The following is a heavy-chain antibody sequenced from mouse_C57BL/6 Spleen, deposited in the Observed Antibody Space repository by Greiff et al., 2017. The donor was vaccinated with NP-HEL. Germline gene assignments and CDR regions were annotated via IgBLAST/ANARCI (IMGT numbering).Heavy chain of an antibody. J-gene: IGHJ4*01. V-gene: IGHV1-52*01. Sequence: VKLQQPGAELVRPGSSVKLSCKASGYTFTSYWMHWVKQRPIQGLEWIGNIDPSDSETHYNQKFKDKATLTVDKSSSTAYMQLSSLTSEDSAVYYCARSLRRYAMDYWGQGTSVTVSS. CDR2: IDPSDSET. CDR3: ARSLRRYAMDY. CDR1: GYTFTSYW.